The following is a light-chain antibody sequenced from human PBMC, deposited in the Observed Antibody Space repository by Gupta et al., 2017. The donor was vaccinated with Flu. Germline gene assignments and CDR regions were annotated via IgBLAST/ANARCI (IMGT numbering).Light chain of an antibody. V-gene: IGLV2-14*01. CDR2: EVS. Sequence: QSALTQPASVSGSPAPSITFSCTGTSSDVGGYNYVSWYQQHPGKAPKLMIYEVSNRPSGVSNRFSGSKSGNTTSVTXSXRQAEDXADYYCSSDTSSNTVVFGGGTKLTVL. CDR1: SSDVGGYNY. J-gene: IGLJ2*01. CDR3: SSDTSSNTVV.